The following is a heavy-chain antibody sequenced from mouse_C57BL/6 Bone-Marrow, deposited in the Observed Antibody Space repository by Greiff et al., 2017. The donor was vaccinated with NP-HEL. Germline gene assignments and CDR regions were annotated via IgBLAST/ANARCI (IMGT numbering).Heavy chain of an antibody. J-gene: IGHJ4*01. D-gene: IGHD4-1*01. V-gene: IGHV10-1*01. Sequence: GGGLVQPKGSLKLSCAASGFSFNTYAMHWVRQAPGKGLEWVARIRSKSNNYATYYADSVTDRFTIYRDDSESMLYLQMNNLKTEDTAMYYCVRPSWGYYAMDYWGQGTSVTVSS. CDR3: VRPSWGYYAMDY. CDR1: GFSFNTYA. CDR2: IRSKSNNYAT.